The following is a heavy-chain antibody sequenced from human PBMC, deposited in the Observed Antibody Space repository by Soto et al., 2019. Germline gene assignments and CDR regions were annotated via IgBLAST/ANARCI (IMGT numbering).Heavy chain of an antibody. J-gene: IGHJ6*02. CDR1: GYTFNSNG. CDR3: AKVGLGVYYYSGMDV. Sequence: GASVKVSCKASGYTFNSNGISWVRQAPGQGLEWMGWISAYNGNTNYAQKLQGRVTMTTDTSTSTAYMELRSLISDDTAVYYCAKVGLGVYYYSGMDVWGQGTTVTVCS. D-gene: IGHD3-16*01. V-gene: IGHV1-18*01. CDR2: ISAYNGNT.